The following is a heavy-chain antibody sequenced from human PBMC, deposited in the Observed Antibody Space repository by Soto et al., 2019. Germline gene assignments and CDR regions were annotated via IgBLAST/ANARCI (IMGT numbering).Heavy chain of an antibody. CDR3: ASKDYSSCWYIY. V-gene: IGHV4-4*02. D-gene: IGHD6-19*01. J-gene: IGHJ4*02. CDR1: GGSISSSNW. Sequence: QVQLQESGPGLVKPSGTLSLTCSVSGGSISSSNWWSWVRQHPGKGLEWIGEIYHSGSTNYNPSLKRRVTISVDKSKNHFALNLSSVTAADTAVYYCASKDYSSCWYIYWGQGTLVTVSS. CDR2: IYHSGST.